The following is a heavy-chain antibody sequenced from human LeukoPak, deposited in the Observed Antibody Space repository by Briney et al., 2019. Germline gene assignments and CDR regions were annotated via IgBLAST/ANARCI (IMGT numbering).Heavy chain of an antibody. CDR1: GGSFSGYY. CDR3: ARVGNLDAFDI. D-gene: IGHD4-23*01. J-gene: IGHJ3*02. CDR2: NNHSGST. V-gene: IGHV4-34*01. Sequence: SETLSLTCAVYGGSFSGYYWGWIRQPPGKGLEWIGENNHSGSTNYNPSLKSRVTISVDTSKNQFSLKLSSVTAADTAVYYCARVGNLDAFDIWGQGTMVTVSS.